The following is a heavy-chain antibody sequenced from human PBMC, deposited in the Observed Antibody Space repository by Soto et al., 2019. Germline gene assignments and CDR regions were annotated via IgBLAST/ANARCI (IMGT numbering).Heavy chain of an antibody. CDR1: GFTFDDYV. V-gene: IGHV3-9*01. D-gene: IGHD6-19*01. J-gene: IGHJ4*02. CDR3: AKGKWLNSYYFDY. Sequence: EVQLVESGGGLVQPGRSLRLSCAASGFTFDDYVFHWVRQAPGKGLEWVSGISWNSGTIVDADSVRGRFTIPRDNAKNSLYLQMNSLRAEDTALYYCAKGKWLNSYYFDYWGQGTLVTVSS. CDR2: ISWNSGTI.